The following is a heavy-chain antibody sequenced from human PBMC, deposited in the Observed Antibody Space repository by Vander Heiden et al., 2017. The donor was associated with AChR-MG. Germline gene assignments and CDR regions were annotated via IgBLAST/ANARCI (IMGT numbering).Heavy chain of an antibody. CDR1: GGTFSSYA. CDR3: AMSPRGGDYERSYYYYGMDV. V-gene: IGHV1-69*06. Sequence: QVQLVQSGAEVKKPGSSVKVSCKASGGTFSSYAISGGRQAPGQGLEWMGGIIPIFGTANYAQKFQGRVTITADKSTSTAYMELSSLRSEDTAVYYCAMSPRGGDYERSYYYYGMDVWGQGTTVTVSS. CDR2: IIPIFGTA. J-gene: IGHJ6*02. D-gene: IGHD4-17*01.